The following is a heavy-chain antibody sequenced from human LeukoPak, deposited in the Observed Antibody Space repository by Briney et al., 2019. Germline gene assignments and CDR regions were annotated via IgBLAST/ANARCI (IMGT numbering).Heavy chain of an antibody. J-gene: IGHJ4*02. CDR1: GGSIRTYY. CDR2: IYYTGST. CDR3: SRVPPTYCGGDCYVFAY. Sequence: SETLSHTCTVSGGSIRTYYWSWIRQPPGKRLEWIGYIYYTGSTNYNPSLKSRVTISVDTSKNQFSLKLSSVTAADTAVYYCSRVPPTYCGGDCYVFAYWCQGTLVTVSS. D-gene: IGHD2-21*02. V-gene: IGHV4-59*01.